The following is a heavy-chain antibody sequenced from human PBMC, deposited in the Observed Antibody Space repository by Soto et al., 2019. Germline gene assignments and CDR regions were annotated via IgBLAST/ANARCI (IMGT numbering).Heavy chain of an antibody. Sequence: QVQLVESGGGVVQPGRSLRLSCAASGFTFSSYGMHWVRQAPGKGLEWVAVISYDGSTKYYADSVKGRFTISRDNSKNTLYLQMNSLRAEDTDVYYCAKGAQESSRWYRSFYFDYWGQGTLVTVSS. CDR3: AKGAQESSRWYRSFYFDY. D-gene: IGHD6-13*01. CDR1: GFTFSSYG. CDR2: ISYDGSTK. V-gene: IGHV3-30*18. J-gene: IGHJ4*02.